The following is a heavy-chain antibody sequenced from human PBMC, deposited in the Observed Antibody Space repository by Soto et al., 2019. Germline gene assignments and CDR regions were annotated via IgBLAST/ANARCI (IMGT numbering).Heavy chain of an antibody. CDR1: GFTFSSYG. CDR3: VKDEVEDGYNFEVLDY. V-gene: IGHV3-30*18. Sequence: QVQLVESGGGVVQPGRSLRLSCAASGFTFSSYGMHWVRQAPGKGLEWVAVISYDGSNKYYADSVKGRFTISRDNSKNTLYLQMNSLRAEDTAVYYCVKDEVEDGYNFEVLDYWGQGTLVTVSS. CDR2: ISYDGSNK. J-gene: IGHJ4*02. D-gene: IGHD5-12*01.